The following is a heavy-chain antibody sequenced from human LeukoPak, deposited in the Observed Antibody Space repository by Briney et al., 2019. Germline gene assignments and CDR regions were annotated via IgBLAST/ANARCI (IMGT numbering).Heavy chain of an antibody. CDR1: GFTFSSYA. CDR3: ARGYDSSGYYPMDV. D-gene: IGHD3-22*01. Sequence: GGSLRLSCAASGFTFSSYAMSWVRQAPGKGLEWVSAISGSGGSTYYADSVKGRSTISRDNSKNTLYLQMNSLRAEDTAVYYCARGYDSSGYYPMDVWGQGTTVTVSS. V-gene: IGHV3-23*01. CDR2: ISGSGGST. J-gene: IGHJ6*02.